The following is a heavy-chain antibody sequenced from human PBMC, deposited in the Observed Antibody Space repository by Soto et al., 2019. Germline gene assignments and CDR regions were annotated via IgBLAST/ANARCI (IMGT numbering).Heavy chain of an antibody. CDR3: AGGVYCSSTTCYWGMDV. V-gene: IGHV4-34*02. Sequence: QVQLQQWGAGLLKPSETLSLTCAVYGGSFSGYYWSWIRQPPGKGLEWIGEINHSGSINYNPSLKSRVTISADTSKNQFSLKLSSVTAADTAVYYCAGGVYCSSTTCYWGMDVWGQGTTVTVSS. CDR2: INHSGSI. D-gene: IGHD2-2*01. J-gene: IGHJ6*02. CDR1: GGSFSGYY.